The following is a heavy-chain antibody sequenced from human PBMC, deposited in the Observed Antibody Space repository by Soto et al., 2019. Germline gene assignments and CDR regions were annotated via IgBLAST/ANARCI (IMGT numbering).Heavy chain of an antibody. CDR1: GFTVSSSY. D-gene: IGHD1-26*01. V-gene: IGHV3-53*01. J-gene: IGHJ4*02. CDR2: TYSGDST. Sequence: EVQLVESGGGLIQPGGSLRLSCAASGFTVSSSYMSWVRQSPGKGLEWVSVTYSGDSTNYADSVKGRFTISRDHSKSTLYLQTNSLRPEDTAVYYCARDRYSGSYYFDYWGQGTLVTVSS. CDR3: ARDRYSGSYYFDY.